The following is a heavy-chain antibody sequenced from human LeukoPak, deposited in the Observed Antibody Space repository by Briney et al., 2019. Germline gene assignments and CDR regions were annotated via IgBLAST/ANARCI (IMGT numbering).Heavy chain of an antibody. CDR1: GFTFRNNG. J-gene: IGHJ6*03. CDR2: ISGSGDAT. V-gene: IGHV3-23*01. CDR3: AKGEAGYYHPVPYYMDV. D-gene: IGHD3-22*01. Sequence: GGTLRLSCEVSGFTFRNNGMSWVRQAPGKGLEWVSAISGSGDATYYADSVKGRFTISRDNSKNTLSMQMNSLSAEDAAIYYCAKGEAGYYHPVPYYMDVWGKGTTVTISS.